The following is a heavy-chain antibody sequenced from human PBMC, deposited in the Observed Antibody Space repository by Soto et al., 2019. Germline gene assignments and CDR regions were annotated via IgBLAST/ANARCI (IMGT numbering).Heavy chain of an antibody. J-gene: IGHJ3*02. CDR2: IYYSGST. D-gene: IGHD3-3*01. V-gene: IGHV4-59*11. Sequence: QVQLQESGPGLVKPSDTLYLTYTVSGGSITSLACSCTRQQPGAGLQWTGYIYYSGSTNYNPSLKSRVTISVDTSKNQFSLKLSSVTAADTAVYYCARDGRITIFGVPHDAFDIWGQGTMVTVSS. CDR1: GGSITSLA. CDR3: ARDGRITIFGVPHDAFDI.